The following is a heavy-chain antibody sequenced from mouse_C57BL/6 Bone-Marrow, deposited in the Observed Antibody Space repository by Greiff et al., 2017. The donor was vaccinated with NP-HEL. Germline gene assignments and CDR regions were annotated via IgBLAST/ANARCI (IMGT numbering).Heavy chain of an antibody. CDR2: IRNKANGYTT. J-gene: IGHJ2*01. CDR1: GFTFTDYY. D-gene: IGHD1-1*01. V-gene: IGHV7-3*01. Sequence: EVKLVESGGGLVQPGGSLSLSCAASGFTFTDYYMSWVRQPPGKALEWLGFIRNKANGYTTEYSASVKGRFTISRDNSQSILYLQMNALRAEDSATYYCASLYGSSHFDYWGQGTTLTVSS. CDR3: ASLYGSSHFDY.